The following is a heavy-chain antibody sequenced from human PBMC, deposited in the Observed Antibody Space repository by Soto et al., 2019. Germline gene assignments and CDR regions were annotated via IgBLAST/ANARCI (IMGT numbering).Heavy chain of an antibody. D-gene: IGHD1-7*01. V-gene: IGHV6-1*01. CDR1: GCSVSTNIAT. J-gene: IGHJ6*02. CDR3: ARDAAPTLNYPHGMDV. CDR2: TLYRSSKWYN. Sequence: QTLSLTRVISGCSVSTNIATWRLIRQSPSRGLEWLGRTLYRSSKWYNEYAVSVKSRMTINPDTSKNQFSLQLNSVTPEDTAVYYCARDAAPTLNYPHGMDVWGQGTAVTVSS.